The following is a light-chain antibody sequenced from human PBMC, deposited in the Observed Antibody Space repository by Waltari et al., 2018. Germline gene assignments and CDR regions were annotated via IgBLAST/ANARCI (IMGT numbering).Light chain of an antibody. Sequence: DIQMTQSPSSLSASVGDRVTITCRASQNIYSFFNWYQQKPGRAPKLLIYAASSVQRGVPSRFSGSGSGTDYTLTISSLQPEDFATYYCQQSYSTWTSGQGTKVEIK. CDR1: QNIYSF. J-gene: IGKJ1*01. CDR2: AAS. CDR3: QQSYSTWT. V-gene: IGKV1-39*01.